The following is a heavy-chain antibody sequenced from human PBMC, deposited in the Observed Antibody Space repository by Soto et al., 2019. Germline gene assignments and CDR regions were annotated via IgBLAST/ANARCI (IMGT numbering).Heavy chain of an antibody. CDR3: ARGIKSDYYGSGSYVHSINYYYYYMDV. J-gene: IGHJ6*03. D-gene: IGHD3-10*01. CDR1: GYTFTSYD. CDR2: MNPNSGNT. V-gene: IGHV1-8*01. Sequence: GASVKVSCKASGYTFTSYDINWVRQATGQGLEWMGWMNPNSGNTGYAQKFQGRVTMTRNTSISTAYMELSSLRSEDTAVYYCARGIKSDYYGSGSYVHSINYYYYYMDVWGKGTTVTVSS.